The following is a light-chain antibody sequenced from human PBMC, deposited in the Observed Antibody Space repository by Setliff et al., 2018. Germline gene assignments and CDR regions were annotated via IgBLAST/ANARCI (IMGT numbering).Light chain of an antibody. V-gene: IGLV2-23*02. CDR3: CSYAGSSTPVV. CDR2: EVS. J-gene: IGLJ2*01. Sequence: QSVLTQPASVSGSPGQSITISCTGTSSDVGSYNLVSWYQQHPGKAPKLMIYEVSKRPSGVSNRFSGSKSGSTASLTISGLQAEDEADYYCCSYAGSSTPVVFGGGTKVTVL. CDR1: SSDVGSYNL.